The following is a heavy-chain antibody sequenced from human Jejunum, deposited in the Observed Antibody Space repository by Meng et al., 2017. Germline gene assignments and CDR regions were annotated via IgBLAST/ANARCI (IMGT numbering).Heavy chain of an antibody. CDR1: GGSISGYY. CDR2: IHDSGST. V-gene: IGHV4-59*01. D-gene: IGHD2-15*01. Sequence: SETLSLTCTVSGGSISGYYWSWIRQPPGKGPEWIAYIHDSGSTNYNPSLKSRVITSVDTSKNQFSLKLSSVTAADTAVYYCARICCRGAGFGIWGQGTMVTVSS. CDR3: ARICCRGAGFGI. J-gene: IGHJ3*02.